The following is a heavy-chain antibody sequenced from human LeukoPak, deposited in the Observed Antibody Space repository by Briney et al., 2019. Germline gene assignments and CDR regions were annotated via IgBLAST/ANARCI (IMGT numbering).Heavy chain of an antibody. Sequence: SESLSLTRTVSGVSICSFYWNWIPQPPGKGRVWRGYLFFSVNTNYNPSLKSRATISVDTSKNQFSLKLSSVTAADTAVYYWAREPGGTYYDSSGHPVYWFFDLWGRGTLATVS. CDR2: LFFSVNT. CDR1: GVSICSFY. D-gene: IGHD3-22*01. J-gene: IGHJ2*01. V-gene: IGHV4-59*01. CDR3: AREPGGTYYDSSGHPVYWFFDL.